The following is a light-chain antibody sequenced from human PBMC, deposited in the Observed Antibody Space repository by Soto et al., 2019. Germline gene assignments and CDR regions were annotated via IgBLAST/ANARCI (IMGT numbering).Light chain of an antibody. Sequence: QSVLPQPAYVSGSPGQSIAISCTGASIDVGGYNYVSWYQQHPGKAPKLMIYDVASRPSGVSDRFSGSKSGNTASPTISGLQAEDEADYYCSSYTSSSTLYVFGTGTKVTVL. J-gene: IGLJ1*01. CDR3: SSYTSSSTLYV. CDR2: DVA. CDR1: SIDVGGYNY. V-gene: IGLV2-14*03.